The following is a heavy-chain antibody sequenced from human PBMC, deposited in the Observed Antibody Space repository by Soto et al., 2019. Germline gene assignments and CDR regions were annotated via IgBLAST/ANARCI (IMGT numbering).Heavy chain of an antibody. CDR1: GFTFSSYA. Sequence: GGSLRLSCAASGFTFSSYAMSWVRQAPGKGLEWVSAISGSGGSTYYADSVKGRFTISRDNSKNTLYLQMNSLRAEDTAVYYCAKGKAMVRGVITNRIYWGQGTLVTVSS. D-gene: IGHD3-10*01. CDR3: AKGKAMVRGVITNRIY. CDR2: ISGSGGST. J-gene: IGHJ4*02. V-gene: IGHV3-23*01.